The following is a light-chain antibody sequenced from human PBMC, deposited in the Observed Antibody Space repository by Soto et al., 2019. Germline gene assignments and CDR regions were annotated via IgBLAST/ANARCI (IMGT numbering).Light chain of an antibody. V-gene: IGLV1-36*01. CDR2: YND. Sequence: QSVLTQPPSVSEAPRQRVTISCSGSGSNIGDNSVNWYQQLPGKPPKLLIYYNDQWASGVPDRFSASRSGTSASLAISGLQSDDGASYYCVAWDGSLHGWVFGEWTKLPVL. J-gene: IGLJ3*02. CDR3: VAWDGSLHGWV. CDR1: GSNIGDNS.